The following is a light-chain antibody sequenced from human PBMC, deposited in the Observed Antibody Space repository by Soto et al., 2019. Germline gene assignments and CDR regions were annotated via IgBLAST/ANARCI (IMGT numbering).Light chain of an antibody. Sequence: QSVLTQPASLSGSPGQSITISCTGTSSDVGSYNLVSWYQQHPGKAPKLMIYEGTKRPSRVSNRFSGSKSGNTASLTISGLQAEDEADYYCCSYARTSTLLFGGGTKLTVL. CDR1: SSDVGSYNL. CDR2: EGT. J-gene: IGLJ2*01. V-gene: IGLV2-23*01. CDR3: CSYARTSTLL.